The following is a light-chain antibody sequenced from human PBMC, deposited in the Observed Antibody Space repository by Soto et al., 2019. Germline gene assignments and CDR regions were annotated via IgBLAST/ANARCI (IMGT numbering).Light chain of an antibody. Sequence: SYELTQTPSVSVSPGQTASITCSGDKVGDKYVCWYQQKAGQSPILVIYQNNQRPSGIPERFSGSNSGNTATLTISGTQAMDEADYYCQTLDNNIKIFGGRTKLTVL. CDR1: KVGDKY. J-gene: IGLJ2*01. CDR2: QNN. V-gene: IGLV3-1*01. CDR3: QTLDNNIKI.